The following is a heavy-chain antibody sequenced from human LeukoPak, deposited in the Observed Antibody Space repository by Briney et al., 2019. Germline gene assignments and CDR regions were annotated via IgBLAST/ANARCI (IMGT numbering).Heavy chain of an antibody. CDR1: GYTFSDFY. CDR3: ARVRLADERAWAY. Sequence: GASVKVSCKASGYTFSDFYIHWVRQAPGQGLEYVGWITPKSGDTYSPQRFQGRVTMTRDASISTAYMELSGLRSDDTAVYFCARVRLADERAWAYWGQGTLVTVSS. D-gene: IGHD3-3*02. J-gene: IGHJ4*02. V-gene: IGHV1-2*02. CDR2: ITPKSGDT.